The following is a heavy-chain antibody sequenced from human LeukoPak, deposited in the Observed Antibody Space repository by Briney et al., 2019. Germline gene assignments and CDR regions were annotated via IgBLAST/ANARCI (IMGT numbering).Heavy chain of an antibody. V-gene: IGHV1-18*01. J-gene: IGHJ6*03. D-gene: IGHD3-10*01. CDR2: ISAYNGNT. CDR3: ARVFRGYYGSGIGYYYMDV. CDR1: GGTFSSYG. Sequence: ASVKVSCKASGGTFSSYGISWVRQAPGQGLEWMGWISAYNGNTNYAQKLQGRVTMTTDTSTSTAYMELRSLRSDDTAVYYCARVFRGYYGSGIGYYYMDVWGKGTTVTVSS.